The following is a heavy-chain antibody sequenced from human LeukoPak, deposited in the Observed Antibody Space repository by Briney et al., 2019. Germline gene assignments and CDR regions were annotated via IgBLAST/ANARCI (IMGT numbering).Heavy chain of an antibody. V-gene: IGHV1-18*01. Sequence: RASVKVSCTASGYTFTSYGISWVRQAPGQGLEWMGWISAYNGNTNYAQKLQGRVTMTTDTSTSTAYMELRSLRSDDTAVYYCARDWSTAPGELGIGPTTDYWGQGTLVTVSS. CDR2: ISAYNGNT. D-gene: IGHD7-27*01. CDR1: GYTFTSYG. J-gene: IGHJ4*02. CDR3: ARDWSTAPGELGIGPTTDY.